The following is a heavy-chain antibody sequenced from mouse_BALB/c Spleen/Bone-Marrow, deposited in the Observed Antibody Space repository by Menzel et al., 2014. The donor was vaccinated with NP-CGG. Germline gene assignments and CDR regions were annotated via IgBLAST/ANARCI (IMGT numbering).Heavy chain of an antibody. CDR3: VIPYDYEFAY. D-gene: IGHD2-4*01. V-gene: IGHV2-9-2*01. CDR1: GFSLITYD. CDR2: IWTGGGT. Sequence: QVQLKESGPGLVAPSQSLSITCTVSGFSLITYDMSWIRQPPGKGLEWLGVIWTGGGTNYNSAFMSRLNISKDNSKSQVFLKMNSLQSDDTAIYYCVIPYDYEFAYWGQGTLVTVSA. J-gene: IGHJ3*01.